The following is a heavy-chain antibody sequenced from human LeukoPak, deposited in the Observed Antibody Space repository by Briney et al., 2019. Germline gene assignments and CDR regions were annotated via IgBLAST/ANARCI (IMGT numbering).Heavy chain of an antibody. V-gene: IGHV3-30-3*01. D-gene: IGHD6-6*01. CDR3: ARQEYSSSSGAFGI. Sequence: PGGSLRLSCAASGFTFSSYAMHWVRQAPGKGLEWVAVISYDGSNKYYADSVKGRFTISRDNSKNTLYLQMNSLRAEDTAVYYCARQEYSSSSGAFGIWGQGTMVTVSS. CDR2: ISYDGSNK. J-gene: IGHJ3*02. CDR1: GFTFSSYA.